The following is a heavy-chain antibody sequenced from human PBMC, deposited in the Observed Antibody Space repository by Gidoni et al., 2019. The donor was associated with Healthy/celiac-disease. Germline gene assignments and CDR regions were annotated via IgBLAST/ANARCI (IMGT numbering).Heavy chain of an antibody. CDR2: ISYDGSNK. V-gene: IGHV3-30-3*01. D-gene: IGHD3-9*01. CDR1: GSTFSSYA. CDR3: ARGGGVLRYFDWLVHFDY. Sequence: QVQLVESGGGVVQPGRSLRLSCAASGSTFSSYAMHWVRQAPGKGLEWVAVISYDGSNKYYADSVKGRFTISRDNSKNTLYLQMNSLRAEDTAVYYCARGGGVLRYFDWLVHFDYWGQGTLVTVSS. J-gene: IGHJ4*02.